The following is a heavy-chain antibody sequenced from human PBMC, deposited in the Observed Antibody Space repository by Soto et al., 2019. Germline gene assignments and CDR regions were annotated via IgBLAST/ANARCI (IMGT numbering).Heavy chain of an antibody. CDR2: IIPIFGTA. Sequence: QVQLVQSGAEVKKPGSSVKVSCKASGGTFSSYAISWVRQAPGQGLEWMGGIIPIFGTANYAQKFQGRVTITADESTSKAQMERGSVRSEDTAVYYGGGGGEGTIFGVATPFEGWGQGTLVTVSS. V-gene: IGHV1-69*01. CDR1: GGTFSSYA. CDR3: GGGGEGTIFGVATPFEG. J-gene: IGHJ4*02. D-gene: IGHD3-3*01.